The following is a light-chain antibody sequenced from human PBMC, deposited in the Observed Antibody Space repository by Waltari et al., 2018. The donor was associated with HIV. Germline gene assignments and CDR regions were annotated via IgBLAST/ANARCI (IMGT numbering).Light chain of an antibody. CDR2: WAS. J-gene: IGKJ4*01. Sequence: DIVMTQSPDSLTVSLGERATINCTSSRTVFYSSDNQNYLAWYLQRPGQSPKVLIFWASTRAFGVSDRFRGSWSGTHFSLTLSSLQADDVCIYYCQQYYTVPPTFGGGTKVEI. CDR3: QQYYTVPPT. V-gene: IGKV4-1*01. CDR1: RTVFYSSDNQNY.